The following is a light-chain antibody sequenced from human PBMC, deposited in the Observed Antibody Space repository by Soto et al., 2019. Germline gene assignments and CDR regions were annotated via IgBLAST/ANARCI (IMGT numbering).Light chain of an antibody. V-gene: IGKV3-15*01. J-gene: IGKJ1*01. CDR1: QSVSSN. CDR3: QQYNKWPRT. Sequence: EILMTQSPATVSVSPGGRATLSCRTSQSVSSNLAWYQQKPGQAPSLLFYGASTRATGIPARFRGSGSGTEFTLTIGSLQSEDFAVYYGQQYNKWPRTFGQGTKVEIK. CDR2: GAS.